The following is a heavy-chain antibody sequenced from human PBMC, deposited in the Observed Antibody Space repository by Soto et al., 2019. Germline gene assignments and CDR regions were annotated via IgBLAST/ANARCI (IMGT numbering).Heavy chain of an antibody. CDR1: GYSFTNYW. Sequence: GESLKISCNGSGYSFTNYWISWVRQMPGKGLEWMGRIDPSDSYTKYSPSFHGHVTISVDKSINTAYLQWSSLEASDTAMYYCASPGSRDYYFDYWGQGTLVTVSS. V-gene: IGHV5-10-1*01. CDR2: IDPSDSYT. J-gene: IGHJ4*02. CDR3: ASPGSRDYYFDY. D-gene: IGHD3-3*01.